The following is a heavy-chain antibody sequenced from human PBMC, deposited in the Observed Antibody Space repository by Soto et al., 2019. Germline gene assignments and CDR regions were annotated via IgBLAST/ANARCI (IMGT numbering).Heavy chain of an antibody. V-gene: IGHV3-33*03. D-gene: IGHD3-9*01. CDR2: IWYDGSNK. Sequence: GGDPRLSYCASGVTLIRCGNHVGRQAPGKGLEGVACIWYDGSNKYYADSVKGRFTISRDNAKNSLYLQMNSLRAEDTAVYYCATELRYFDWLPPLQDYGMDVWGQGTTVTVSS. CDR1: GVTLIRCG. J-gene: IGHJ6*02. CDR3: ATELRYFDWLPPLQDYGMDV.